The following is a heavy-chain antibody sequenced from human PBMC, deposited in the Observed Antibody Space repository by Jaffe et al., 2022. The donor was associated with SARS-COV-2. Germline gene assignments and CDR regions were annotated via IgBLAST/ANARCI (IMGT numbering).Heavy chain of an antibody. Sequence: EVQLLESGGGLVQPGGSLRLSCAASGFTFSSYAMSWVRQAPGKGLEWVSVISASGGGTYYADSVKGRFTISRDNSKNTLYLQMNSLRAEDTAVYYCAKDGPIGYSSGWYDYWGQGTLVIVSS. J-gene: IGHJ4*02. CDR2: ISASGGGT. CDR3: AKDGPIGYSSGWYDY. CDR1: GFTFSSYA. D-gene: IGHD6-19*01. V-gene: IGHV3-23*01.